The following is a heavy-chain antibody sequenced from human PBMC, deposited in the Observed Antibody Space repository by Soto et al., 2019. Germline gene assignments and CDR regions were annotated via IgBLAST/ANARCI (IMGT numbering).Heavy chain of an antibody. D-gene: IGHD3-10*01. Sequence: QVRLEQSGAEVKQPGASVKVSCKASGYRFIDYGITWVRQAPGQGLEWMGWISDYNGNTHYGKEFQGRVTMTTDTSTRTAYMELKSLRSDDTAVYFCVREGYYSGSGTYSPPRYYGMDAWGQGTTVTVSS. CDR3: VREGYYSGSGTYSPPRYYGMDA. V-gene: IGHV1-18*01. CDR2: ISDYNGNT. CDR1: GYRFIDYG. J-gene: IGHJ6*02.